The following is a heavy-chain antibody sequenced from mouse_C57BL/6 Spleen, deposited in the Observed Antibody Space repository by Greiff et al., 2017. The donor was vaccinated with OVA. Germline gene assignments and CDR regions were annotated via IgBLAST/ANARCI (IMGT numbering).Heavy chain of an antibody. J-gene: IGHJ4*01. D-gene: IGHD2-1*01. Sequence: EVKLVESGGGLVQPGGSLKLSCAASGFTFSDYYMYWVRQTPEKRLEWVAYISNGGGSTYYPDTVKGRFTISRDNAKNTLYRQMSRLKSEDTAMYYCARHGNLYAMDYWGQGTSVTVSS. CDR1: GFTFSDYY. V-gene: IGHV5-12*01. CDR3: ARHGNLYAMDY. CDR2: ISNGGGST.